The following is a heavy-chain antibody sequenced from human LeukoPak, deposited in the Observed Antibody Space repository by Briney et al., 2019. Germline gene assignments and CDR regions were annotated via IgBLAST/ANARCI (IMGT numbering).Heavy chain of an antibody. D-gene: IGHD5-18*01. CDR1: GFTFSDFY. J-gene: IGHJ3*02. V-gene: IGHV3-11*01. Sequence: PGGSLRLSCAASGFTFSDFYMSWIRQAPGQGLEWVSYISSSGSTVYYADSVEGRFTISRDNAKNSLSLQMNSLRAEDTAVYYCARVAGAMVYRDAFDNWGQGTMVTVSS. CDR2: ISSSGSTV. CDR3: ARVAGAMVYRDAFDN.